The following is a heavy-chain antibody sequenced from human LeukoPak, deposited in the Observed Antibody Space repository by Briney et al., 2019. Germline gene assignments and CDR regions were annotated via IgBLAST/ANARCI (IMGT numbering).Heavy chain of an antibody. CDR3: ARWGAYGYGIDY. V-gene: IGHV3-53*01. J-gene: IGHJ4*02. CDR1: GFTFSSYW. Sequence: GGSLRLSCAASGFTFSSYWMHWVRQAPGKGLEWVSIIHSGGSTYYADSVKGRFTISGDNSRNTVYLQMNSLRVEDTAVYYCARWGAYGYGIDYWGQGTLVTVSS. D-gene: IGHD5-18*01. CDR2: IHSGGST.